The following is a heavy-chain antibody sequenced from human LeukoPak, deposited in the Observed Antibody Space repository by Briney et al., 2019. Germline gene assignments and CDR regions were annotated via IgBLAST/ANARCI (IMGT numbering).Heavy chain of an antibody. CDR1: GASVINYY. D-gene: IGHD5-24*01. CDR3: ARDGYDHTGYYLDH. J-gene: IGHJ4*02. Sequence: SETLSLTCIVSGASVINYYWSWFRQAPGKGLEWIGGMNTGGLTEYNPSLRGRVTMSIHSSKNQASLELTSVTAADTALYYCARDGYDHTGYYLDHWGQGAMVTVSS. CDR2: MNTGGLT. V-gene: IGHV4-4*09.